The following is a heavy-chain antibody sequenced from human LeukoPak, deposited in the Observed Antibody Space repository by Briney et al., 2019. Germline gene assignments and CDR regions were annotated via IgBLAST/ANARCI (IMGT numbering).Heavy chain of an antibody. V-gene: IGHV3-9*01. D-gene: IGHD6-19*01. Sequence: GRSLRLSCAASGFTFDDNAMHWVRHAPGKGLEWVSGVTWNSGNIGYADSVKGRFTNSRDNAKNSLYLQMNSLRAEDTALYYCAKDTSDSSGWYGFDYWGQGTLVTVSS. CDR3: AKDTSDSSGWYGFDY. J-gene: IGHJ4*02. CDR2: VTWNSGNI. CDR1: GFTFDDNA.